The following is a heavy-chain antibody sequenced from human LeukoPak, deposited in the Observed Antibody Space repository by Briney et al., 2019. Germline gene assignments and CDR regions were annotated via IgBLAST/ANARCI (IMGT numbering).Heavy chain of an antibody. J-gene: IGHJ6*02. CDR3: ARDVWKPTFDYYGMDV. CDR2: ISRSSTTV. D-gene: IGHD2/OR15-2a*01. CDR1: GFTFSTYS. V-gene: IGHV3-48*04. Sequence: GGSLRLSCAASGFTFSTYSMNWVRQAPGKGLEWVSYISRSSTTVYYADSVKGRFTISRDNAKNSLYLQMNSLRAEDTAVYYCARDVWKPTFDYYGMDVWGRGTTVTVSS.